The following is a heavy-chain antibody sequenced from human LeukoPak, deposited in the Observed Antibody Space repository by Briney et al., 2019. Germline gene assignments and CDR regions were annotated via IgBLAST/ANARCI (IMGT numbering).Heavy chain of an antibody. D-gene: IGHD6-13*01. J-gene: IGHJ4*02. CDR3: AGSELATYFDY. CDR1: GGTFSSYA. CDR2: TIPILGIA. Sequence: SVKVSCKASGGTFSSYAISWVRQAPGQGLEWMGRTIPILGIANYAQKFQGRVTITADKSTSTAYMELSSLRSEDTAVYYCAGSELATYFDYWGQGTLLTVSS. V-gene: IGHV1-69*04.